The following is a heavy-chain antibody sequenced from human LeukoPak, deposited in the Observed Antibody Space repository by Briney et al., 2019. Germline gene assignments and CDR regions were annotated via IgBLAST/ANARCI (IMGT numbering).Heavy chain of an antibody. CDR1: GFTFSSYS. CDR2: ISGSGSTI. D-gene: IGHD5-12*01. Sequence: GGSLRLSCAASGFTFSSYSMNWVRQAPGKGLEWVSYISGSGSTIYYADSVKGRFTISRDNARNSLYLQMNSLRAEDTAVYYCAKRGYSGYDAPHFDYWGQGTLVTVSS. V-gene: IGHV3-48*04. CDR3: AKRGYSGYDAPHFDY. J-gene: IGHJ4*02.